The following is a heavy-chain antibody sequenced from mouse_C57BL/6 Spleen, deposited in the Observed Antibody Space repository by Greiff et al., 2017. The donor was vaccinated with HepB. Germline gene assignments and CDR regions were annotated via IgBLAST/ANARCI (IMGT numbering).Heavy chain of an antibody. Sequence: VQLQQPGAELVKPGASVKLSCKASGYTFTSYWMQWAKQRPGQGLEWIGEIDPSDSYTNYNQKFKGKATLTVDTSSSTAYMQLSSLTSADSAVYYCARKGKGYAMDYWGQGTSVTVSS. J-gene: IGHJ4*01. CDR1: GYTFTSYW. V-gene: IGHV1-50*01. CDR2: IDPSDSYT. CDR3: ARKGKGYAMDY.